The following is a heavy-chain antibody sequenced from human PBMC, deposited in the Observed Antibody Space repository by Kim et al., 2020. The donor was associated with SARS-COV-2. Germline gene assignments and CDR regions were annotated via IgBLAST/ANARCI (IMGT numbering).Heavy chain of an antibody. J-gene: IGHJ4*02. Sequence: GGSLRLSCATSGFTFSRYAVSWLRQAPGQGLEWVAVVSSKTHGASTAYAASVQDRFIISRDNSKNLVFLQMNSVSTDDTGTYFCSRDVRGLGGDFVQSDFWGQGAAVTVSS. CDR3: SRDVRGLGGDFVQSDF. V-gene: IGHV3-49*03. CDR2: VSSKTHGAST. D-gene: IGHD4-17*01. CDR1: GFTFSRYA.